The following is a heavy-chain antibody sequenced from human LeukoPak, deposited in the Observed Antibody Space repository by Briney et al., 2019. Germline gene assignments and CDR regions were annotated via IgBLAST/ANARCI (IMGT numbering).Heavy chain of an antibody. Sequence: GGSLRLSCAASGFTFSKFPMGWVRQAPGRGLEWVSAISASGDVTFYADSLRGRFTISRDNARNSLYLQGDSLTAADTAVYYCTRGVPATISGWYFDLWGRGTLVTVSS. CDR1: GFTFSKFP. CDR2: ISASGDVT. D-gene: IGHD3-9*01. CDR3: TRGVPATISGWYFDL. J-gene: IGHJ2*01. V-gene: IGHV3-23*01.